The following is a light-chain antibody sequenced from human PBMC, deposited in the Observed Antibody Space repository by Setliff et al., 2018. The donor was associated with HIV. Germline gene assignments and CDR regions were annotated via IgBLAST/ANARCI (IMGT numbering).Light chain of an antibody. CDR2: RNH. CDR1: SSNIGSKY. V-gene: IGLV1-44*01. CDR3: SSYTTSSTYV. Sequence: VLTQPPSASGTPGQRVTISCSGSSSNIGSKYVNWYQHLPGTAPKLLIYRNHQRPSGVPDRFSGSKSGNTASLTISGLQAEDEANYYCSSYTTSSTYVFGPGTKVTVL. J-gene: IGLJ1*01.